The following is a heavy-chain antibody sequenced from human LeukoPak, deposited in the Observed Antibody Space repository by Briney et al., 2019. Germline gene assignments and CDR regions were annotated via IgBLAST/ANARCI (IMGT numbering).Heavy chain of an antibody. J-gene: IGHJ6*03. CDR2: INPNSGGT. Sequence: GASVKVSCKASGYTFTGYYMHWVRQAPGQGLEWMGWINPNSGGTNYAQKVQGRVTMTRDTSISTAYMELSRLRSDDTAVYYCARQGPTNYYYYYMDVWGKGTTVTVSS. CDR3: ARQGPTNYYYYYMDV. CDR1: GYTFTGYY. V-gene: IGHV1-2*02.